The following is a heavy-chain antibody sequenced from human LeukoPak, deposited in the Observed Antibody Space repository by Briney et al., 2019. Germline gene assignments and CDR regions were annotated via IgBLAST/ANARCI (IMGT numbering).Heavy chain of an antibody. CDR2: INHSGST. Sequence: PSETLSLTCAVYGGSFSGYYWSWIRQPPGKGLEWIGEINHSGSTNYNPSLKSRVTISVDTSKNQFSLKLSSVTAADTAVYYCARDHTTLTGHIQYFDPWGQGTLVTVSS. CDR3: ARDHTTLTGHIQYFDP. V-gene: IGHV4-34*01. CDR1: GGSFSGYY. D-gene: IGHD1-20*01. J-gene: IGHJ5*02.